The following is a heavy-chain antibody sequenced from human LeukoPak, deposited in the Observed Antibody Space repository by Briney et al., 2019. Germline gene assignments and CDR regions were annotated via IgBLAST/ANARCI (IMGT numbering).Heavy chain of an antibody. Sequence: PSETLSLTCTVSGGSISNYYWSWIRQPPGKGLEWIGYIHYSGNTNYKSSLKSRVTISVDTSKNQFSLKLSSVTAADTAVYYCARNSPKLSTVVTPYYFDYWGQGTLVTVSS. CDR3: ARNSPKLSTVVTPYYFDY. D-gene: IGHD4-23*01. V-gene: IGHV4-59*12. CDR2: IHYSGNT. J-gene: IGHJ4*02. CDR1: GGSISNYY.